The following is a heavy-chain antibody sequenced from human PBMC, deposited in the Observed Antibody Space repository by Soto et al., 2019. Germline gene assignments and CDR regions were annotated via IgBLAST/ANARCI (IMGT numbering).Heavy chain of an antibody. D-gene: IGHD3-10*01. V-gene: IGHV3-53*01. CDR1: GFTVSNNY. J-gene: IGHJ4*02. CDR2: IYSGGYT. CDR3: ATRAGGGGY. Sequence: EVQLVESGGGLIQPGGSLRLSCAVSGFTVSNNYMSWVRQAPGKGLEGVSVIYSGGYTAYGDSVKGRFTISRDNSKNTSSPPMKGRGADDRAVFSGATRAGGGGYWGQGTLVTVSS.